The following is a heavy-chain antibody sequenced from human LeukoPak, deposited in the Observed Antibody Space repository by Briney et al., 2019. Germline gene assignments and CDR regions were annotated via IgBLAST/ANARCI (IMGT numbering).Heavy chain of an antibody. CDR1: GFTFSNYG. D-gene: IGHD3-10*01. CDR2: IWFDGSNK. Sequence: GRSLRLSCAASGFTFSNYGMHWVRQAPGKGLEGVAVIWFDGSNKYYADSVKGRFTISRDNSKSTLYLQLNSLRAEDTAVYYCARGGGDDAFDIWGQGTMVTVSS. J-gene: IGHJ3*02. V-gene: IGHV3-33*01. CDR3: ARGGGDDAFDI.